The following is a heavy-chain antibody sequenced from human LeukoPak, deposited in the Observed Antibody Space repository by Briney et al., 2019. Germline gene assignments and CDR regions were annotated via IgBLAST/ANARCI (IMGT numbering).Heavy chain of an antibody. J-gene: IGHJ4*02. V-gene: IGHV3-23*01. CDR3: AKDVVGHQWPESY. Sequence: PGGSLRLSCAASGFSFSNYGMNWVRQAPGKGLEWVSGITGNGGTTYYADSVKGRFTISRDNSKNTLYLQMNSLTADDTAVYYCAKDVVGHQWPESYWGQGTLVTVSS. CDR2: ITGNGGTT. D-gene: IGHD2-15*01. CDR1: GFSFSNYG.